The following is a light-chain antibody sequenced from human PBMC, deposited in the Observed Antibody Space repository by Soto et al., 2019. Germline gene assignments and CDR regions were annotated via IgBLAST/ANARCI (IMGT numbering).Light chain of an antibody. Sequence: DIQMTQSPSTLSGSVGDRFTITCRASQTISSWLAWYQQKPWKAPKLLIYKASTLKSGVPSRFSGSGSGAEFTLTISSLQSEDFAVYYCQQYSNWPLTFGGGTTGDIK. CDR3: QQYSNWPLT. CDR2: KAS. CDR1: QTISSW. J-gene: IGKJ4*01. V-gene: IGKV1-5*03.